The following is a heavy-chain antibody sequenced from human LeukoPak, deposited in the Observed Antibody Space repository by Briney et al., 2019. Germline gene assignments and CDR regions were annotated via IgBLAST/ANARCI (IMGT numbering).Heavy chain of an antibody. CDR3: ARGNSGWRYDSIDY. CDR2: IIPILGIA. J-gene: IGHJ4*02. V-gene: IGHV1-69*04. Sequence: SVKVSCKASGGTFSSYAISWVRQAPGQGLEWMGRIIPILGIANYAQKFQGRVTITADKSTSTAYMELSSLRSEDTAVYYCARGNSGWRYDSIDYWGQGTLVAVSS. D-gene: IGHD6-19*01. CDR1: GGTFSSYA.